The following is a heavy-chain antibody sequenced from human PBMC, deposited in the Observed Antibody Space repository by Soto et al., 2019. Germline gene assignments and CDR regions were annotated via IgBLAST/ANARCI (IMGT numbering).Heavy chain of an antibody. J-gene: IGHJ5*02. CDR1: GGNFTNFG. CDR3: ARAHGTSWYNWFDP. CDR2: IIPLFGTT. D-gene: IGHD6-13*01. Sequence: QVQLVQSGAELKKPGSSVKVSCKASGGNFTNFGISWVRQAPGQGLEWMGGIIPLFGTTNYAQKFRGRVTVTADESTSTAYMELNSLRSEDTAIYFCARAHGTSWYNWFDPWGQGTLVTVSS. V-gene: IGHV1-69*01.